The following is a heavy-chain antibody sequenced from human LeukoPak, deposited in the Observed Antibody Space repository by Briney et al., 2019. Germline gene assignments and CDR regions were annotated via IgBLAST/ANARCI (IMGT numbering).Heavy chain of an antibody. J-gene: IGHJ4*02. CDR1: GYTFTSYY. V-gene: IGHV1-46*01. CDR2: INPSGGSI. Sequence: ASVKVSCKASGYTFTSYYMHWVRQAPGQGLEWMGIINPSGGSISYAQKFQGRVTMTRDTSTSTVYMELSSLRSEDTAVYYCARTDHYGGNLQLFDYWGQGTLVTVSS. D-gene: IGHD4-23*01. CDR3: ARTDHYGGNLQLFDY.